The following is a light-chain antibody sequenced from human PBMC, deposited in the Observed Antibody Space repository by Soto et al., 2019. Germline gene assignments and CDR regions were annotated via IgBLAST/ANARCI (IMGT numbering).Light chain of an antibody. CDR3: HQYYSSPWT. CDR2: WAS. J-gene: IGKJ1*01. CDR1: HIVLYSSNNKNY. Sequence: IVMTQSPDSLAVSLVESATMNCKSSHIVLYSSNNKNYLAWYQQKPGQPPKLLIYWASTRESGVPGRFSGSGSGADFTLTISSLQAEDVAVYYCHQYYSSPWTFGQGTRWIS. V-gene: IGKV4-1*01.